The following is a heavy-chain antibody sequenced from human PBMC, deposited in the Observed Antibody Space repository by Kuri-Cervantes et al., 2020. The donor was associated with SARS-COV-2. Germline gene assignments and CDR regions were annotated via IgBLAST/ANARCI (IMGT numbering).Heavy chain of an antibody. Sequence: GGSLRLSCAASGFTFSNYAMNWVRQAPGKGLEWVSGITGTGRSTYYADSVKGRFTISREKSKNTLYLQMNSLRVEDTAVYYCAKDGFVGGLGSPGRAYFQHWGQGTLVTVSS. CDR1: GFTFSNYA. V-gene: IGHV3-23*01. CDR3: AKDGFVGGLGSPGRAYFQH. D-gene: IGHD2-15*01. J-gene: IGHJ1*01. CDR2: ITGTGRST.